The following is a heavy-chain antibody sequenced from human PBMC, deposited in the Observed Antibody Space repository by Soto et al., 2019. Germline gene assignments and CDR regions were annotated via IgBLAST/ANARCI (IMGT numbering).Heavy chain of an antibody. J-gene: IGHJ4*02. CDR2: NSAYNGDI. CDR3: ARDRGATASRELDH. D-gene: IGHD3-10*01. V-gene: IGHV1-18*01. Sequence: QVQLVQSGPEVKKPGASVKISCKTSNYAFTSFALTWVRQAPGQGLEWMGWNSAYNGDIKYAQKVQGRVTMTTDTSTTTAYMELMRMRADATAVYYCARDRGATASRELDHWGQGTLLIVSS. CDR1: NYAFTSFA.